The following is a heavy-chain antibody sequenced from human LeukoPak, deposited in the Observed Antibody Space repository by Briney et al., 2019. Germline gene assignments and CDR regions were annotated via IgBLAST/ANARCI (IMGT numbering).Heavy chain of an antibody. CDR3: AKDSTQYYYDSSGYYYDY. D-gene: IGHD3-22*01. V-gene: IGHV3-23*01. CDR2: ISGSGGST. J-gene: IGHJ4*02. CDR1: GFTFSSYG. Sequence: TGGSLRLSCAASGFTFSSYGMSWVRQAPGKGLEWVSSISGSGGSTYYADSVKGRFTISRDNSKNTLYLQMNSLRAEDTATYYCAKDSTQYYYDSSGYYYDYWGQGTLVTVSS.